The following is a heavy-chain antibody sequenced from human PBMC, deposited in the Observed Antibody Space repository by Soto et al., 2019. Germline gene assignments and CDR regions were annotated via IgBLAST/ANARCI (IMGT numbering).Heavy chain of an antibody. V-gene: IGHV1-2*02. CDR3: ATSRPGVVVDYYGMDV. D-gene: IGHD2-15*01. J-gene: IGHJ6*02. Sequence: QVQLVQSGAEVKRPGASVKVSCKASGYTFTTYYLHWVRQAPGQGLEWVAWINPNSGGTNYAPKFQGRVTVTRDTYINTAYMELSRLRSDDTAVYYCATSRPGVVVDYYGMDVWGQGTTVIVSS. CDR1: GYTFTTYY. CDR2: INPNSGGT.